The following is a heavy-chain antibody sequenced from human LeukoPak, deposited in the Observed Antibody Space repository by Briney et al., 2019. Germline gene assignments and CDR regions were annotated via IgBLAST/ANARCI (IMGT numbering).Heavy chain of an antibody. D-gene: IGHD3-10*01. CDR1: GFTFGSYS. J-gene: IGHJ4*02. CDR3: ARDAGLYMVRGVIDY. V-gene: IGHV3-21*01. CDR2: ISSSSSYI. Sequence: GGSLSLSCAASGFTFGSYSMNWVRQAPGKGLEWVSSISSSSSYIYYADSVKGRFTISRDNAKNSLYLQMNSLRAEDTAVYYCARDAGLYMVRGVIDYWGQGTLVTVSS.